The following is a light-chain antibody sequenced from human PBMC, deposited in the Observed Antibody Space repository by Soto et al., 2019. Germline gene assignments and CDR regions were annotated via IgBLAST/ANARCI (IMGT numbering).Light chain of an antibody. Sequence: QSVLTQPPSASGAPGQRVTISCSGSSSNIGGNSVSWYQQLPGTAPKLLIYRNDQRPSGVPDRFSGSKSGTSASLAISGLRSEDKADYYCAAWDDRLSGFYVFGTGTKVTVL. CDR1: SSNIGGNS. CDR2: RND. J-gene: IGLJ1*01. V-gene: IGLV1-47*01. CDR3: AAWDDRLSGFYV.